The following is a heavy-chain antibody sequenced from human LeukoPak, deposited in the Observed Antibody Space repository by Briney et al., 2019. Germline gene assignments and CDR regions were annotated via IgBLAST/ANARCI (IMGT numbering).Heavy chain of an antibody. D-gene: IGHD6-6*01. Sequence: GGSLRLSCAASGFTFSSYEMNWVRQAPGKGLEWVSYISSSGSTIYYADSVKGRFTISRDNAKNSLYLQMNNLRAEDTAVYFCAGLWDSSSSRHFDYWGQGTLVTVSS. V-gene: IGHV3-48*03. CDR3: AGLWDSSSSRHFDY. CDR2: ISSSGSTI. J-gene: IGHJ4*02. CDR1: GFTFSSYE.